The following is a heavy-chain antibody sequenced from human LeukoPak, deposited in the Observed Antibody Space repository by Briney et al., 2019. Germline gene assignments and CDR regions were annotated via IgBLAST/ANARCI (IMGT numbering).Heavy chain of an antibody. V-gene: IGHV1-69*05. CDR2: IIPIFGTA. D-gene: IGHD6-19*01. J-gene: IGHJ5*02. CDR3: ARGSIAVAGTIWFDP. CDR1: GGTFSSYA. Sequence: SVKVSCKASGGTFSSYAISWVRQAPGQGLEWMGGIIPIFGTANYAQKFQGRVTMTRDMSTSTVYMELSSLRSEDTAVYYCARGSIAVAGTIWFDPWGQGTLVTVSS.